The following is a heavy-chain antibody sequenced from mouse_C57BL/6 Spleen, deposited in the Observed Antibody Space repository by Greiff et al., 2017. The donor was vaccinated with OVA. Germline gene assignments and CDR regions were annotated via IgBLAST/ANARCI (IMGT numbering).Heavy chain of an antibody. D-gene: IGHD2-3*01. CDR2: IHPSDSDT. J-gene: IGHJ3*01. V-gene: IGHV1-74*01. CDR3: AIDDGYFAWFAY. CDR1: GYTFTSYW. Sequence: QVQLQQPGAELVKPGASVKVSCKASGYTFTSYWMHWVKQRPGQGLEWIGRIHPSDSDTNYNQKFKGKATLTVDTSSSTAYMQLSSLTSEDSAVYYCAIDDGYFAWFAYWGQGTLVTVSA.